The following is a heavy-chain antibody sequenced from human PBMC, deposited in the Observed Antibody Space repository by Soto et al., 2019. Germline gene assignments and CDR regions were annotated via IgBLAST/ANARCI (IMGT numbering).Heavy chain of an antibody. CDR1: GGTFSSYS. CDR3: ARSAARPSYYFDY. V-gene: IGHV1-69*13. J-gene: IGHJ4*02. D-gene: IGHD6-6*01. CDR2: IIPIFGTA. Sequence: ASVKVSCKASGGTFSSYSISWVLQAPGQGLEWMGGIIPIFGTANYAQKFQGRVTITADESTSTTYMELSSLRSEDTAVYYCARSAARPSYYFDYWGQGTLVTVSS.